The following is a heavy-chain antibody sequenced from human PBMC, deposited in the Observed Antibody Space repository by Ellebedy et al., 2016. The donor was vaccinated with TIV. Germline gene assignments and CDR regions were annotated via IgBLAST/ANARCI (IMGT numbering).Heavy chain of an antibody. CDR1: GYTFTGYY. V-gene: IGHV1-2*04. CDR3: AASPKWGYDYGDYHPPFDY. CDR2: INPNSGGT. D-gene: IGHD4-17*01. J-gene: IGHJ4*02. Sequence: AASVKVSCKASGYTFTGYYMHWVRQAPGQGLEWMGWINPNSGGTNYAQKFQGWVTITRDMSTSTAYMELSSLRSEDTAVYYCAASPKWGYDYGDYHPPFDYWGQGTLVTVSS.